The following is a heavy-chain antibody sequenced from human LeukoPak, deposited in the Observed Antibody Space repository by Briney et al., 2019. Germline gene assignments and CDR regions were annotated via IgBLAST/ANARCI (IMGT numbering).Heavy chain of an antibody. CDR2: ISWNSGSI. CDR1: GFTFDDYA. V-gene: IGHV3-9*01. J-gene: IGHJ4*02. CDR3: AKEKGIEYYFDY. D-gene: IGHD6-13*01. Sequence: GRSLRLSCAVSGFTFDDYAMHWVRQAPGKGLEWVSGISWNSGSIGYADSVKGRFTISRDNAKNSLYLQMNSLRAEDTALYYCAKEKGIEYYFDYWGQGTLVTVSS.